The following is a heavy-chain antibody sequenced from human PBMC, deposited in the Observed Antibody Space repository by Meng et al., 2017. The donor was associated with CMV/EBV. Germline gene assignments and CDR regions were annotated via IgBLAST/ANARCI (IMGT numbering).Heavy chain of an antibody. D-gene: IGHD6-13*01. CDR3: ARDGQSETGSWYGYYYYYGMDV. CDR1: GFTFSSYA. Sequence: GGSLRLSCPASGFTFSSYAMHWVRQGPGKGLEWVAVIPYDGSNKYYADSVKDRFTISRDNSKNTLYLQMNSLRAEDTAVYYCARDGQSETGSWYGYYYYYGMDVWGQGTTVTVSS. V-gene: IGHV3-30-3*01. CDR2: IPYDGSNK. J-gene: IGHJ6*02.